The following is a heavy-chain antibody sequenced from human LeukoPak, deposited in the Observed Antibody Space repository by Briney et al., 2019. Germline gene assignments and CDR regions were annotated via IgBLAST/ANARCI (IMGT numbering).Heavy chain of an antibody. D-gene: IGHD3-9*01. Sequence: SETLSLTCTVSGGSISSSSYYWGWIRQPPGKGLEWIGSIYYSGSTYYNPSLKSRVTISVDTSKNQFSLKLSSVTAADTAVYYCARLHYDILTGYPHFDYWGQGTLVTVSS. CDR1: GGSISSSSYY. V-gene: IGHV4-39*01. CDR3: ARLHYDILTGYPHFDY. J-gene: IGHJ4*02. CDR2: IYYSGST.